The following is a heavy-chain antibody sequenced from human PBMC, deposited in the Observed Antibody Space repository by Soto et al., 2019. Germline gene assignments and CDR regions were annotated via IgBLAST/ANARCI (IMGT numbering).Heavy chain of an antibody. J-gene: IGHJ6*02. CDR1: GYTFTSYY. V-gene: IGHV1-46*01. D-gene: IGHD6-19*01. CDR2: INPSGGST. Sequence: ASVKVSCKASGYTFTSYYMHWVRQAPGQGLEWMGIINPSGGSTSYAQKFQGRVTMTRDTSTSTVYMELSSLRSEDTAVYYCARDRGSIAVAGPGDRYYGMDVWGQGTTVTVSS. CDR3: ARDRGSIAVAGPGDRYYGMDV.